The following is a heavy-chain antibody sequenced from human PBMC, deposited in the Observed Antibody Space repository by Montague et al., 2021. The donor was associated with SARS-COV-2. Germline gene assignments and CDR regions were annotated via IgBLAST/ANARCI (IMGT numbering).Heavy chain of an antibody. V-gene: IGHV3-23*03. Sequence: SLRLSCAASGFILRSYAMTWVRQAPGKGLEWVCVIYSCETYTYYADSVKGRFTISRDNSKSPLYLQMNSLRAEDTAVYYCARGGYYYDTSGYHYADGHENWLDPWGQGILVTVSS. CDR2: IYSCETYT. D-gene: IGHD3-22*01. J-gene: IGHJ5*02. CDR3: ARGGYYYDTSGYHYADGHENWLDP. CDR1: GFILRSYA.